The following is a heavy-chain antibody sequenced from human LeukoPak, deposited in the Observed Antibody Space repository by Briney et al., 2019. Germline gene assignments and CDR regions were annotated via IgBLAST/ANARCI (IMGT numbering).Heavy chain of an antibody. CDR1: GXTFSSYG. CDR3: ARDRCTNGVCYYDY. D-gene: IGHD2-8*01. Sequence: GGSLILSCAASGXTFSSYGMHWVRQAPGKGLEWVAVIWYDGSIKYYGDSVRGRFTISRDNPKNTLFLQMNSLRAEDTAVYYCARDRCTNGVCYYDYWGQGTLVTVSS. J-gene: IGHJ4*02. CDR2: IWYDGSIK. V-gene: IGHV3-33*01.